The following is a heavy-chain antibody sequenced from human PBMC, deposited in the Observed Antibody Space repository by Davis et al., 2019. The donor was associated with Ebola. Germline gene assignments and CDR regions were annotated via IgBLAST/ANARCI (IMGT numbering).Heavy chain of an antibody. V-gene: IGHV3-74*01. D-gene: IGHD3-3*01. CDR2: INSDGSST. J-gene: IGHJ4*02. Sequence: PGGSLRLSCAASGFTFSSYWMHWVRQAPGKGLVWVSRINSDGSSTSYADSVKGRFTISRDNSKNTLYLQMNSLRAEDTAVYYCAREAVDFWSGYYTHYFDYWGQGTLVTVSS. CDR1: GFTFSSYW. CDR3: AREAVDFWSGYYTHYFDY.